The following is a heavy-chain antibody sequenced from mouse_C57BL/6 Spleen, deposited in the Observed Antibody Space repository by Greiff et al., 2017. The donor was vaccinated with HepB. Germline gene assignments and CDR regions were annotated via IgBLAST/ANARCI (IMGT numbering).Heavy chain of an antibody. CDR3: ARRGAYGNGGFAY. J-gene: IGHJ3*01. D-gene: IGHD2-1*01. CDR1: GYTFTDYN. V-gene: IGHV1-18*01. Sequence: VQLKESGPELVKPGASVKIPCKASGYTFTDYNMDWVKQSHGKSLEWIGDINPNNGGTIYNQKFKGKATLTVDKSSSTAYMELRSLTSEDTAVYYCARRGAYGNGGFAYWGQGTLVTVSA. CDR2: INPNNGGT.